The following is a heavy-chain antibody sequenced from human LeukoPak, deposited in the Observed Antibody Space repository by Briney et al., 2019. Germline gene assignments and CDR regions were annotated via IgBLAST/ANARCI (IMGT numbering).Heavy chain of an antibody. D-gene: IGHD3-10*01. Sequence: AGGSLRLSCAASGFTFNNYAMSWVRQAPGKGLEWVSTVNLRGDSTYYAVSVKGRFTISRDKSKNTLSLQMNILRAEDTAVYYCAKDRHFEGSGSSTWEWDVWGKGTTVTISS. CDR1: GFTFNNYA. CDR3: AKDRHFEGSGSSTWEWDV. CDR2: VNLRGDST. V-gene: IGHV3-23*01. J-gene: IGHJ6*04.